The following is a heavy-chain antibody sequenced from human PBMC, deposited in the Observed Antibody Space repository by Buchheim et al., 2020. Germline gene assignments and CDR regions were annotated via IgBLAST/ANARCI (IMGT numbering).Heavy chain of an antibody. CDR1: GGTFSSYA. Sequence: QVQLVQSGAEVKKPGSSVKVSCKASGGTFSSYAISWVRQAPGQGLEWMGGIIPIFGTANYAQKFQGRVTITADESPSTAYMELSSLRSEDTAGYYCARDSVDTAMGALNYYYYGMDVWGQGTT. V-gene: IGHV1-69*12. D-gene: IGHD5-18*01. CDR2: IIPIFGTA. J-gene: IGHJ6*02. CDR3: ARDSVDTAMGALNYYYYGMDV.